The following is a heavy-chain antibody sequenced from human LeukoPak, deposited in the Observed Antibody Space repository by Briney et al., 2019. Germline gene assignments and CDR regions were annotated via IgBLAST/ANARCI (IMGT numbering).Heavy chain of an antibody. D-gene: IGHD2-2*01. Sequence: GGSLRLSCAASGFTFSSYGMHWVRQAPGKGLEWVAVISYDGSNKYYADSVKGRFTTSRDNSKNTLYLQMNSLRAEDTAVYYCAKDLGYCSSTSCYWDYYYGMDVWGQGTTVTVSS. CDR1: GFTFSSYG. CDR3: AKDLGYCSSTSCYWDYYYGMDV. V-gene: IGHV3-30*18. J-gene: IGHJ6*02. CDR2: ISYDGSNK.